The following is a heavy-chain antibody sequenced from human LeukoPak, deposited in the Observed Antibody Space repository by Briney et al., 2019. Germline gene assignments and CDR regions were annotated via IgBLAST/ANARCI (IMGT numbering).Heavy chain of an antibody. CDR1: GYSISSGYY. V-gene: IGHV4-38-2*02. CDR2: IYHSGST. Sequence: SETLSLTCTVSGYSISSGYYWGWIRQPPGKGLEWIGSIYHSGSTNYNPSLKSRVTISVDTSKNQFSLKLSSVTAADTAVYYCARGLAAAGPYFGYWGQGTLVTVSS. J-gene: IGHJ4*02. D-gene: IGHD6-13*01. CDR3: ARGLAAAGPYFGY.